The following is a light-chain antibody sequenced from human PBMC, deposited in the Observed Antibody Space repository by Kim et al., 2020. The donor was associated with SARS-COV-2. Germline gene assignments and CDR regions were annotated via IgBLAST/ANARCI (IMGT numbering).Light chain of an antibody. Sequence: GTLSLSPGDRATPSCRASQGVSNYLAWYQQKPGQAPRLLISEASKRAAGIPARFSGSGSGTDFTLTISRLEPGDSAVYFCQQRGSFGQGTRLDIK. J-gene: IGKJ5*01. V-gene: IGKV3-11*01. CDR2: EAS. CDR3: QQRGS. CDR1: QGVSNY.